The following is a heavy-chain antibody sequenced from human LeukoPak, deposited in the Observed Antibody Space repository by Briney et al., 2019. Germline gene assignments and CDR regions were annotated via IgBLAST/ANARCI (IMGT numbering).Heavy chain of an antibody. CDR1: GYTFTSYY. V-gene: IGHV1-46*01. CDR2: INPSGGST. CDR3: ARGPGLQFKSYFDY. D-gene: IGHD5-24*01. Sequence: GASVKVSCKASGYTFTSYYMHWVRQAPGQGLEWMGIINPSGGSTSYAQKFQGRVTITTDESTSTAYMELSSLRSEDTAVYYCARGPGLQFKSYFDYWGQGTLVTVSS. J-gene: IGHJ4*02.